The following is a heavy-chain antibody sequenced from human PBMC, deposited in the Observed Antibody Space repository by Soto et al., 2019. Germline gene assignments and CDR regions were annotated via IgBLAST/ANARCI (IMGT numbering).Heavy chain of an antibody. CDR2: IYYSGST. V-gene: IGHV4-59*12. CDR1: VGSISNYY. Sequence: QVQLQESGPGLVKPWETLSLTCNVSVGSISNYYWSWMRQPPGKGLEWIGHIYYSGSTNYNPSLKSRVTMSVDTSKNQFSLRLSSVTAADAAVYYCARGSRGYYYRWGHGTLVTVSS. J-gene: IGHJ4*01. CDR3: ARGSRGYYYR. D-gene: IGHD3-22*01.